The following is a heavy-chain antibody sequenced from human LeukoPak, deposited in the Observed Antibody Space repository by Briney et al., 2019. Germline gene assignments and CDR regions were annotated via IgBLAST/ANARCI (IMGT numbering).Heavy chain of an antibody. J-gene: IGHJ4*02. CDR1: GGSFSGYY. CDR2: INHSGST. CDR3: ARDARRITMVRGAVGDY. D-gene: IGHD3-10*01. Sequence: SETLSHTCAVYGGSFSGYYWSWIRQPPGKGLEWIGEINHSGSTNYNPSLKSRVTISVDTSKNQFSLKLSSVTAADTAVYYCARDARRITMVRGAVGDYWGQGTLVTVSS. V-gene: IGHV4-34*01.